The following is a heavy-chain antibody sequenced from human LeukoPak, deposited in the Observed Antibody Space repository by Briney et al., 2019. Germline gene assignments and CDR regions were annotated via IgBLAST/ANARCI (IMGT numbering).Heavy chain of an antibody. CDR1: GFTFRSYW. CDR3: AKYLSRAFDS. V-gene: IGHV3-7*01. J-gene: IGHJ4*02. D-gene: IGHD2/OR15-2a*01. Sequence: GGSLRLSCAASGFTFRSYWMSWVRQAPGKGLEWLGHINQEASRTDHADSVKGRFTISRDNARNLLYLHMSSLRAEDTAVYYCAKYLSRAFDSWGQGILVSVSS. CDR2: INQEASRT.